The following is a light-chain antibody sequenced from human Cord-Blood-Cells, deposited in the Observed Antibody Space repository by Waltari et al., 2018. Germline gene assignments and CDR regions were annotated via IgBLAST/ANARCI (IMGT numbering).Light chain of an antibody. CDR3: QQRSNWPLT. Sequence: EIVLTQSPATLSLSPGERAPLSCRASKSVSSYLAWYQQKPGQAHRLLIYDASNRATGIPARFSGSGSGTDFTLTISSLEPEDFAVYYCQQRSNWPLTFGGGTKVEIK. V-gene: IGKV3-11*01. CDR2: DAS. CDR1: KSVSSY. J-gene: IGKJ4*01.